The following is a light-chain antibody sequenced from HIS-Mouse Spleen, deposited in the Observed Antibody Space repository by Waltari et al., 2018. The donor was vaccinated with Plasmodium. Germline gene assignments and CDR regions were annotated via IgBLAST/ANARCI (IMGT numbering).Light chain of an antibody. V-gene: IGLV2-8*01. CDR3: SSYAGSNNLV. CDR1: SSDVGGYYY. Sequence: QSALTQPPSASGSPGQSVTISCPGTSSDVGGYYYVPWSQQPPGKAPKLMIYEVSKRPSGFPDRFSGSKSGNTASLTVSGLQAEDEADYYCSSYAGSNNLVFGGGTKLTVL. J-gene: IGLJ2*01. CDR2: EVS.